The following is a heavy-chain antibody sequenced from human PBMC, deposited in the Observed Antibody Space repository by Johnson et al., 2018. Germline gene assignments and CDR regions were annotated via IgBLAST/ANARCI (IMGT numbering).Heavy chain of an antibody. CDR1: GFIFSSYG. CDR3: AKSRPYYYDSADFQH. Sequence: QVQLVESGGGVVQPGRSLRLSCAASGFIFSSYGMHWVRQAPGKGLEGVAVISYDGSNKYYAYSVKGRFIISRDNSKNTLYLQMNNLRAEDTAVYYCAKSRPYYYDSADFQHWGQGTLVTVSS. D-gene: IGHD3-22*01. CDR2: ISYDGSNK. J-gene: IGHJ1*01. V-gene: IGHV3-30*18.